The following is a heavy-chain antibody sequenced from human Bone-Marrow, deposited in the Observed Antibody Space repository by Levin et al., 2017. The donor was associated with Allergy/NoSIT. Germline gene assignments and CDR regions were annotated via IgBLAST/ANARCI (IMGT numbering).Heavy chain of an antibody. CDR1: GFTFSSYS. Sequence: AGGSLRLSCAASGFTFSSYSMNWVRQAPGKGLEWVSSISSSSSYIYYADSVKGRFTISRDNAKNSLYLQMNSLRAEDTAVYYCARDNYDFGPSGGMDVWGQGTTVTVSS. J-gene: IGHJ6*02. D-gene: IGHD3-3*01. CDR3: ARDNYDFGPSGGMDV. V-gene: IGHV3-21*01. CDR2: ISSSSSYI.